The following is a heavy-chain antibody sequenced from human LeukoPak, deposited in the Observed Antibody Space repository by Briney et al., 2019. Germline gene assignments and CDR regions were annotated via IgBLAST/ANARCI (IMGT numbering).Heavy chain of an antibody. J-gene: IGHJ4*02. Sequence: GRSLRLSCAASGFTFSSYDMHWVRQAPGKGLEWVAVIWYDGSNKYYADSVKGRFTISRDNSKDTLYLQMNGLRAEDTAVYFCAKQSAGSAAWYSLHYDFWGQGTLVTVSS. V-gene: IGHV3-33*06. D-gene: IGHD6-13*01. CDR1: GFTFSSYD. CDR2: IWYDGSNK. CDR3: AKQSAGSAAWYSLHYDF.